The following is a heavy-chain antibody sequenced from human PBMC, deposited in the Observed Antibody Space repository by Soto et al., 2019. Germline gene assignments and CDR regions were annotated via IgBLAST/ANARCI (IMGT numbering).Heavy chain of an antibody. D-gene: IGHD3-3*01. Sequence: SVKVSCKASGGTLSNYAIAWVRLAPGQGLEWVGGVIPIFSIMKYAQKFQDRVTFTADDSTNTAYMELSSLASEDTAVYYCARGRTSFGVDNFDYWGQGTLVTVSS. V-gene: IGHV1-69*13. CDR3: ARGRTSFGVDNFDY. J-gene: IGHJ4*02. CDR1: GGTLSNYA. CDR2: VIPIFSIM.